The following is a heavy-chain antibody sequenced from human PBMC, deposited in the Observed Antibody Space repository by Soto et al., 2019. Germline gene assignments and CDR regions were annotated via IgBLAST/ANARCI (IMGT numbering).Heavy chain of an antibody. Sequence: GGSLRLSCAASGFTFSSYSMNWVRQAPGKGLEWVSSISSSSSYIYYADSVKGRFTISRDNAKNSLYLQMHSRRAEDTAVYYCARCLTGTYYYYYYMDVWGKGTTVTVSS. CDR1: GFTFSSYS. D-gene: IGHD1-20*01. CDR3: ARCLTGTYYYYYYMDV. CDR2: ISSSSSYI. J-gene: IGHJ6*03. V-gene: IGHV3-21*01.